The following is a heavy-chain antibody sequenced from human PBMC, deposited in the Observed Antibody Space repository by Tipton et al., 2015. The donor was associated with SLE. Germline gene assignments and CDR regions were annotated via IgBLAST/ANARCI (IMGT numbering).Heavy chain of an antibody. CDR3: ARDEYRYDTTGYHLLGHFDF. V-gene: IGHV4-34*01. Sequence: LRLSCAVYGGSFSGYYWSWIRQPPGKGLEWIGEINHSGSTNYNPSLKSRVTMSVDTSKNQFSLKLSSVTAADTAVYYCARDEYRYDTTGYHLLGHFDFWGQGTLVTVSS. D-gene: IGHD3-22*01. CDR1: GGSFSGYY. J-gene: IGHJ4*02. CDR2: INHSGST.